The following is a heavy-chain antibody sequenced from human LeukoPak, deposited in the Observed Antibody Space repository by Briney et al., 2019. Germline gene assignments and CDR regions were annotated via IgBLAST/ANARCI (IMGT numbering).Heavy chain of an antibody. V-gene: IGHV4-39*07. D-gene: IGHD2-15*01. CDR1: GGSISSSSYY. J-gene: IGHJ5*02. CDR2: IYYSGST. CDR3: ARHIVVVVAARPNWFDP. Sequence: SETLSLTCTVSGGSISSSSYYWGWIRQPPGKGLEWIGSIYYSGSTYYNPSLKSRVTISVDTSKNQFSLKLSSVTAADTAVHYCARHIVVVVAARPNWFDPWGQGTLVTVSS.